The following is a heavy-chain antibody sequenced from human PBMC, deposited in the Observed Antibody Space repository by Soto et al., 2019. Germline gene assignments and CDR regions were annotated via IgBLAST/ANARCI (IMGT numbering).Heavy chain of an antibody. CDR3: ARDLGWHDAFDI. D-gene: IGHD6-19*01. CDR1: GFTFSRYW. J-gene: IGHJ3*02. V-gene: IGHV3-7*01. Sequence: EVQLVESGGGLVQPGGSLRLSCAASGFTFSRYWMSWVRQAPGKGLEWVANIKQDGSEKYYVDSVKGRFTISRDNAKNSLYRQMNRLRAEDTAVYYCARDLGWHDAFDIWGQGTMVTVSS. CDR2: IKQDGSEK.